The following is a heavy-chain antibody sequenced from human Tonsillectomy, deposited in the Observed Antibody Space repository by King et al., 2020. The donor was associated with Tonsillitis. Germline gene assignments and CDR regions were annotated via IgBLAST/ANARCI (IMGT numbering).Heavy chain of an antibody. Sequence: VQLVESGGGLVQPGGSLRLSCAASGFTFSSYAMSWVRQAPGKGLEWVSAISGSGGSTYYADAVKGRFTISRDNSKNTLYLPMNSLRAEDTAVYYCAKPVAGIISGDYWGQGTLVTVSS. CDR3: AKPVAGIISGDY. CDR2: ISGSGGST. D-gene: IGHD6-19*01. V-gene: IGHV3-23*04. CDR1: GFTFSSYA. J-gene: IGHJ4*02.